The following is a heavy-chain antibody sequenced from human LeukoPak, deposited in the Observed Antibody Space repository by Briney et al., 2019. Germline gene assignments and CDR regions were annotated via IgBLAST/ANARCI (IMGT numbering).Heavy chain of an antibody. CDR1: GFTFSSYA. CDR2: ISGGGDYT. Sequence: GGSLRLSCAASGFTFSSYAMSWVRQAPGKGLEWVSAISGGGDYTYYADSVKGRFTISRDNSKNTLYLQMNSLRAEDTAVYYCAKDQDYYGSGRPFDYWGQGTLVTVSS. V-gene: IGHV3-23*01. D-gene: IGHD3-10*01. CDR3: AKDQDYYGSGRPFDY. J-gene: IGHJ4*02.